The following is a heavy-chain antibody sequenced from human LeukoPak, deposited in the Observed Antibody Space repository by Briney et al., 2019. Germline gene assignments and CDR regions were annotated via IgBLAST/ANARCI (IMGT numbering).Heavy chain of an antibody. CDR1: GFRFSNYA. D-gene: IGHD3-22*01. CDR2: ISFDGSKE. J-gene: IGHJ4*02. V-gene: IGHV3-30-3*01. Sequence: PGRSLRLSCAASGFRFSNYAMHWVRQAPGKGLEWVAVISFDGSKEDYADSVKGRFTISRDNSKNTLYVQLNSLSVEDTAVYYCARDSAYYYDSSGFSYCDYWGRGTLVTVPS. CDR3: ARDSAYYYDSSGFSYCDY.